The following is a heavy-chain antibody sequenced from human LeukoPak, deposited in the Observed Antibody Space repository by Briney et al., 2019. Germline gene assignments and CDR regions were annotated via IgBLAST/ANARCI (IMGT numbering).Heavy chain of an antibody. V-gene: IGHV4-61*01. CDR2: IYYSGST. CDR3: ASTYSSGWYSSLDY. D-gene: IGHD6-19*01. J-gene: IGHJ4*02. CDR1: GGSLSSGSYY. Sequence: SDTLSLTCTVSGGSLSSGSYYWRWSRQPPAKGLDRFGYIYYSGSTNYNPSLKSRVTISVDTSKNQFSLKLSSVTAADTAVYYCASTYSSGWYSSLDYWGQGTLVTVSS.